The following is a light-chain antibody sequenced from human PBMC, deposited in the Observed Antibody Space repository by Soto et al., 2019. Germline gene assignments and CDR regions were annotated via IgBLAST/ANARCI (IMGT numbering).Light chain of an antibody. V-gene: IGKV3-11*01. J-gene: IGKJ5*01. Sequence: EMVLTQSPGALSLSPGERATLSCRASQRVSTYLAWYRQTPGQAPRLLIYDTSNRATGVPPRFSGSRSGTDFTLTISSVEPEDFAVFYCHQRNTFGQGTRLEIK. CDR3: HQRNT. CDR2: DTS. CDR1: QRVSTY.